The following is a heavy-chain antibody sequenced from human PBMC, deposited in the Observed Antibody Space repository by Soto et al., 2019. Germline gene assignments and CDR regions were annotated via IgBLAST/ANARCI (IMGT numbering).Heavy chain of an antibody. V-gene: IGHV3-30*18. CDR3: AKDLYGAGWYNYFDP. CDR2: ISHDGGDK. D-gene: IGHD6-19*01. CDR1: GFTFSTTG. J-gene: IGHJ5*02. Sequence: QVHLVESGGGVVQPGRSLRLSCAASGFTFSTTGMHWVRQAPGKGLEWVAMISHDGGDKHYTDSVKGRFTISRDTSKNILYLQMNSLRPEDTAMYHCAKDLYGAGWYNYFDPWGQGTLVTVSS.